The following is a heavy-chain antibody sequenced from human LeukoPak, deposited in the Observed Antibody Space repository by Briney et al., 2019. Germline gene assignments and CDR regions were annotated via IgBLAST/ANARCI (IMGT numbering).Heavy chain of an antibody. V-gene: IGHV1-18*01. CDR1: GYTFTTYN. D-gene: IGHD3-22*01. CDR2: ISGYNGNT. Sequence: ASVKVSCKASGYTFTTYNINWVRQAPGQGLEWMGWISGYNGNTNYAQKLQGRVTMTTDTSTSTAYMELRSLKSDDTAVYYCARMIVVVKGAFDIWGQGTMVTVSS. J-gene: IGHJ3*02. CDR3: ARMIVVVKGAFDI.